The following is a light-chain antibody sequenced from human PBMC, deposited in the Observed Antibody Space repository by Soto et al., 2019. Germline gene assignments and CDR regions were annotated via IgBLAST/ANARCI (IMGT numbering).Light chain of an antibody. V-gene: IGLV2-14*01. CDR3: SSYTSSSPYV. J-gene: IGLJ1*01. CDR1: SSDVGGYNY. Sequence: QSALTQPASVSGSPGQSITISCTGTSSDVGGYNYVSWYQQLPGKAPKVLIYEVDNRPSGVSNRFSGSKSGNTASLTISGLQAEDEAYYYCSSYTSSSPYVFGSGTKLTVL. CDR2: EVD.